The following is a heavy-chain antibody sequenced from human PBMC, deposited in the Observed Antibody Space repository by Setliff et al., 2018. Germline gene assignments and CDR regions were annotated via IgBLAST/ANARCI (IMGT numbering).Heavy chain of an antibody. V-gene: IGHV3-74*01. CDR2: IKSDGSHT. J-gene: IGHJ4*02. CDR1: GFTFRNYY. D-gene: IGHD2-2*01. CDR3: ARGGCSATSCLDY. Sequence: GGSLRLSCAASGFTFRNYYMHWVRQVPGKGLMWVSYIKSDGSHTAYADSVKGRFTISRDSAKNTLYLQMNSLEAEDTAVYYCARGGCSATSCLDYWGQGILVTVAS.